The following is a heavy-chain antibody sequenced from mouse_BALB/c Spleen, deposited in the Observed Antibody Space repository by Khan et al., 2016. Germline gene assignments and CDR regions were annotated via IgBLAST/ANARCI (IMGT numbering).Heavy chain of an antibody. J-gene: IGHJ4*01. CDR2: ILPGNANS. CDR1: GYTFSNYW. Sequence: QVQLQQSGAELMKPEASVKISCKATGYTFSNYWIEWVKQRPGHGLEWIGDILPGNANSNYNENLKGKATLTADTSSNTAYMQLSSLTSEDSAVYYCARAGYSMDYWGQGTSVTVSS. V-gene: IGHV1-9*01. CDR3: ARAGYSMDY.